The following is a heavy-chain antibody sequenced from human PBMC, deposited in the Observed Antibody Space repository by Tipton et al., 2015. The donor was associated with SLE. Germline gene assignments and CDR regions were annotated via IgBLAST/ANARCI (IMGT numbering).Heavy chain of an antibody. V-gene: IGHV3-72*01. CDR3: AKEGGSESHDGFDI. Sequence: RFTIFRDDSKNSMSLQMNSLKTEDTAVYYCAKEGGSESHDGFDIWGQGTMVTVSS. J-gene: IGHJ3*02. D-gene: IGHD3-10*01.